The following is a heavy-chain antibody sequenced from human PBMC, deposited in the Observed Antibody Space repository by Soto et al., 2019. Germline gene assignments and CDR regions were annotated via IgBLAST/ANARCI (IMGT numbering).Heavy chain of an antibody. D-gene: IGHD2-15*01. J-gene: IGHJ6*02. CDR1: GGSFSGYY. CDR2: LNHSGST. CDR3: ARDGIVVVVAAQAPPYYYYDMDV. Sequence: QVQLQQWGAGLLKPSETLSLTCAVYGGSFSGYYWSWIRQPPGKGLEWIGELNHSGSTNYNPSLKNPVTISVDTSKNQFSLKLSSVTAADTAVYYCARDGIVVVVAAQAPPYYYYDMDVWGQGTTVTVFS. V-gene: IGHV4-34*01.